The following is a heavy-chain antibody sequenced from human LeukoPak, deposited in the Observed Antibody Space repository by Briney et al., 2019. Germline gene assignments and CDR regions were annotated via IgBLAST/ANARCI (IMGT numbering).Heavy chain of an antibody. CDR1: GGTFSSYA. CDR2: IIPIFGTA. Sequence: VKVSCKASGGTFSSYAISWVRQAPGQGLEWMGGIIPIFGTANYAQKFQGRVTITADESTSTAYMELSSLRSEDTAVYYCARVVDTAMVPQAGYYYYGIDVWGQGTTVTVSS. D-gene: IGHD5-18*01. CDR3: ARVVDTAMVPQAGYYYYGIDV. J-gene: IGHJ6*02. V-gene: IGHV1-69*13.